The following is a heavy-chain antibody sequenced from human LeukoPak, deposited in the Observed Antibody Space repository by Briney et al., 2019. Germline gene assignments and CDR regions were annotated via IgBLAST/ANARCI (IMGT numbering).Heavy chain of an antibody. D-gene: IGHD3-3*01. J-gene: IGHJ4*02. Sequence: PGGSLRLSCAASGFTFSSYGMHWVRQAPGKGLEWVAFIRYDGSNKYYADSVKGRFTISRDNSKNTLYLQMNSLRAEDTAVYYCAKDRDVLRFLEWLFDYWGQGTLVTVSS. V-gene: IGHV3-30*02. CDR1: GFTFSSYG. CDR2: IRYDGSNK. CDR3: AKDRDVLRFLEWLFDY.